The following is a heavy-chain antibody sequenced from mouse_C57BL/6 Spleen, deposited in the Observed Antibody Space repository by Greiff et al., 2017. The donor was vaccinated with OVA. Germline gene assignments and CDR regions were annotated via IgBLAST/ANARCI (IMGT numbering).Heavy chain of an antibody. CDR2: ISDGGSYT. V-gene: IGHV5-4*01. J-gene: IGHJ1*03. D-gene: IGHD1-1*01. Sequence: EVQGVESGGGLVKPGGSLKLSCAASGFTFSSYAMSWVRQTPEKRLEWVATISDGGSYTYYPGNVKGRFTISRDNAKNNLYLQMSHLKSEDTAMYYCARGVYGSSYPYFDVWGTGTTVTVSS. CDR1: GFTFSSYA. CDR3: ARGVYGSSYPYFDV.